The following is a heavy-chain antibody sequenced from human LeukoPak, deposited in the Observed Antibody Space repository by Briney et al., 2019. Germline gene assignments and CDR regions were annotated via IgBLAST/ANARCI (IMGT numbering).Heavy chain of an antibody. CDR1: GFTFSSYS. J-gene: IGHJ4*02. CDR2: ISSSSSYI. Sequence: PGGSLRLSCAASGFTFSSYSMNWVRQAPGKGLEWVSSISSSSSYIYYADSVKGRFTISRDNAKNSLYPQMNSLRAEDTAVYYCARDLTWIQVYWGQGTLVTVSS. V-gene: IGHV3-21*01. CDR3: ARDLTWIQVY. D-gene: IGHD5-18*01.